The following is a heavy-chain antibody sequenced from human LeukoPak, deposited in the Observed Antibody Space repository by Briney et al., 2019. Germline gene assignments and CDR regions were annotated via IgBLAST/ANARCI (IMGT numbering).Heavy chain of an antibody. CDR1: GYSFTSHW. V-gene: IGHV5-51*01. CDR3: ARRADCSGGNCYPYYFDY. J-gene: IGHJ4*02. CDR2: IYLGDTDI. D-gene: IGHD2-15*01. Sequence: GESLKISCKGSGYSFTSHWIAWVRQMPGKGLEWMAIIYLGDTDIRYSPSFQGQVTISADKSISTAYLQWSSLKASDTAMYYCARRADCSGGNCYPYYFDYWGQGTLVTVSS.